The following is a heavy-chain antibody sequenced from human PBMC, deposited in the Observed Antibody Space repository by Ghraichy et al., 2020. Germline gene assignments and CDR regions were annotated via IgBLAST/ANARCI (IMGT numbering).Heavy chain of an antibody. Sequence: GESLNISCKGSGYSFTSYWIGWVRQMPGKGLEWMGIIYPSDSDTRYSPSFQGQVTISADKSISTAYLQWSSLKASDTAMYYCARAHGSSYYHYYYYMDVWGKGTTVTVSS. CDR3: ARAHGSSYYHYYYYMDV. D-gene: IGHD6-6*01. CDR1: GYSFTSYW. CDR2: IYPSDSDT. J-gene: IGHJ6*03. V-gene: IGHV5-51*01.